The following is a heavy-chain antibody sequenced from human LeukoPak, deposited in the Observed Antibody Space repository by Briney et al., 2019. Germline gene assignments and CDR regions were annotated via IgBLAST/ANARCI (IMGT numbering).Heavy chain of an antibody. CDR3: ANQLQLVHYDFQR. Sequence: PGGSLRLSCGASGFTFSSYAMSWVRQAPGKGLEWVSTISGGGGSTYHADSVKGRFTISRDNSKNTLYLQMNSLGAEDTAIYYCANQLQLVHYDFQRWGQGTLVTVSS. J-gene: IGHJ1*01. CDR2: ISGGGGST. CDR1: GFTFSSYA. V-gene: IGHV3-23*01. D-gene: IGHD6-13*01.